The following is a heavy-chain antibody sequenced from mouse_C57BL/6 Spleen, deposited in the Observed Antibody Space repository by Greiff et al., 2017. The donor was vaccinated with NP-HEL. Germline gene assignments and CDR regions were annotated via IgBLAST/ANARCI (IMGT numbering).Heavy chain of an antibody. D-gene: IGHD1-1*02. V-gene: IGHV1-18*01. Sequence: EVQLQQSGPELVKPGASVKLSCKASGYTFTDYYMDWVKQSHGKSLEWIGDINPNNGGTIYNQKFKGKATLTVDKSSSTAYMELRRLTSEDTAVYYCARRWKGYASDYWGQGTSVTVSS. J-gene: IGHJ4*01. CDR1: GYTFTDYY. CDR2: INPNNGGT. CDR3: ARRWKGYASDY.